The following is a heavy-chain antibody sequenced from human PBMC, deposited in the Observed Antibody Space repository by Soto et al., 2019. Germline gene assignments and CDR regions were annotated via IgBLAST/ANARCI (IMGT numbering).Heavy chain of an antibody. CDR1: GFPFIYW. J-gene: IGHJ6*02. Sequence: GGSLRLSCAASGFPFIYWMQWVRQVPGKGLVWVSRMNSDGSTITHADSVKGRFTISRGNAKNTLYLQMNSLRAEYTAVYYCARENYFGLDLWGQGTTVTVSS. CDR2: MNSDGSTI. CDR3: ARENYFGLDL. V-gene: IGHV3-74*01.